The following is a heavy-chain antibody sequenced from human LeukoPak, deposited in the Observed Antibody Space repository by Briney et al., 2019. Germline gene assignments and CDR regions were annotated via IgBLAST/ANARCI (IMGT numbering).Heavy chain of an antibody. CDR1: GFTFSSSG. CDR2: IRYDGSNK. D-gene: IGHD3-3*01. V-gene: IGHV3-30*02. J-gene: IGHJ6*03. Sequence: GGSLRLSCAASGFTFSSSGMHWVRQAPGKGLEWVTFIRYDGSNKYYADSVKGRFTISRDTSKNTLYLQMNSLRAEDTAVYYCAKSGRATIFGVVTAGCHMDVRGKGTTVTVSS. CDR3: AKSGRATIFGVVTAGCHMDV.